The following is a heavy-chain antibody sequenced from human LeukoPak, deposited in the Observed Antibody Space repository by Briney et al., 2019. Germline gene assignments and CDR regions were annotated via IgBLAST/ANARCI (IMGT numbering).Heavy chain of an antibody. CDR2: IRYDGSNK. CDR3: AKYKRGSYYYFDY. V-gene: IGHV3-30*02. D-gene: IGHD1-26*01. CDR1: GFTFSSYG. Sequence: GGSLRLSCAASGFTFSSYGMHWVRQAPGKGLEWVAFIRYDGSNKYYADSVKGRFTISRDNSKNTLYLQMNSLRAEDTAVYYCAKYKRGSYYYFDYWGQGTLVTVSS. J-gene: IGHJ4*02.